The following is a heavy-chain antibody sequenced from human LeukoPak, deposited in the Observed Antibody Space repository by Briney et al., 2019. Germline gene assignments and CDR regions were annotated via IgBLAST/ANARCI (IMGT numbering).Heavy chain of an antibody. V-gene: IGHV1-8*01. CDR3: ARGTGPYDSSGYYAATDY. Sequence: ASVKVSCKASGYTFTSYDINWVRQATGQGLEWMGWMNPNSGNTGYAQKFQGRVTMTRNTSISTAYMELSSLRSEDTAVYYCARGTGPYDSSGYYAATDYWGQGTLVTVSS. CDR2: MNPNSGNT. CDR1: GYTFTSYD. D-gene: IGHD3-22*01. J-gene: IGHJ4*02.